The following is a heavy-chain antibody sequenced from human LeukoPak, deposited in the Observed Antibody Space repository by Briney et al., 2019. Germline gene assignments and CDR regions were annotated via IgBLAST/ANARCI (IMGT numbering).Heavy chain of an antibody. CDR1: GGSISSSSHY. D-gene: IGHD2-2*01. V-gene: IGHV4-39*01. CDR2: IYYSGST. CDR3: ARRGTAAPWDY. J-gene: IGHJ4*02. Sequence: PSGTLSLTCAVSGGSISSSSHYWGWIRQPPGKGLEWIGSIYYSGSTYYNPSLKSRVTISVDTSKNQFSLKLNSVTAADTAVYYCARRGTAAPWDYWGQGTLVTVSS.